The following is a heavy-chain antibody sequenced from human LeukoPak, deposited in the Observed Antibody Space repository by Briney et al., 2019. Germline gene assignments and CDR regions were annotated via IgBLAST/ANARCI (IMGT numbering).Heavy chain of an antibody. CDR1: GGSISSYC. CDR2: IYYSGST. V-gene: IGHV4-59*08. CDR3: ARHWPNYYDSSGYGMDV. J-gene: IGHJ6*02. Sequence: SETLSLTCTVSGGSISSYCWSWIRQPPGKGLEWIGYIYYSGSTNYNPSLKSRVTVSVDTSKNQFSLKLSSVTAADTAVYYCARHWPNYYDSSGYGMDVWGQGTTVTVSS. D-gene: IGHD3-22*01.